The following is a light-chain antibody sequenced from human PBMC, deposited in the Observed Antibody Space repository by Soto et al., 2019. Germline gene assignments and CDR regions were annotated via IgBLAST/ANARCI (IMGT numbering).Light chain of an antibody. J-gene: IGKJ4*01. Sequence: AIRMTQSPSSFSASTGDRVTITCRASQDISNYLAWYQQKPGKAPKLLIYTASNLQSGVPSRFSGSGSGTDFTLTISGLQSEDFENYYCQQYYSYPALTFGGGTKVDIK. CDR3: QQYYSYPALT. V-gene: IGKV1-8*01. CDR1: QDISNY. CDR2: TAS.